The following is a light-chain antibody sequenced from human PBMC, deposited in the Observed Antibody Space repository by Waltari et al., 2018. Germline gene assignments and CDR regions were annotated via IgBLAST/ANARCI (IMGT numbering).Light chain of an antibody. CDR2: DIF. CDR1: QPFGTNK. V-gene: IGKV3-20*01. J-gene: IGKJ1*01. Sequence: EIVLTQSPGTLSLSPGERAILSCRASQPFGTNKLTWYQHKPGQTPRLLIYDIFMRAPGIPDRFDGSGSGTDFTLTISRLEPEDFAVYYCQYYRPSHVWTFGQGTKVEIK. CDR3: QYYRPSHVWT.